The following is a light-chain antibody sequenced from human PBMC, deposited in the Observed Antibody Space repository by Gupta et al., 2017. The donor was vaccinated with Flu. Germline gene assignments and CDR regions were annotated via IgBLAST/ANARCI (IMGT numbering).Light chain of an antibody. CDR3: SSYKSSSTRWV. Sequence: QSALTQPASVSGSPGQSITISCTGTSSDVGGYNLVSWYQQHPGRAPKLMIFEVSNRPSGVSKRFSGSKSGNTASLTISGLQAEDEADYYCSSYKSSSTRWVFGGGTKLTVL. CDR2: EVS. CDR1: SSDVGGYNL. J-gene: IGLJ3*02. V-gene: IGLV2-14*01.